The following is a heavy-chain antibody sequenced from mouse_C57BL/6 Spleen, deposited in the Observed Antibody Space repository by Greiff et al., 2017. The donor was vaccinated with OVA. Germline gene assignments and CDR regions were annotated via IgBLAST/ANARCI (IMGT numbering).Heavy chain of an antibody. V-gene: IGHV1-61*01. CDR2: IYPSDSET. Sequence: VQLQQPGAELVRPGSSVKLSCKASGYTFTSYWMDWVKQRPGQGLEWIGNIYPSDSETHYNQKFKDKATLTVDKSSSTAYMQLSSLTSEDSAVDYWAIITTVEAHCDYWGQGTTLTVSS. CDR1: GYTFTSYW. J-gene: IGHJ2*01. D-gene: IGHD1-1*01. CDR3: AIITTVEAHCDY.